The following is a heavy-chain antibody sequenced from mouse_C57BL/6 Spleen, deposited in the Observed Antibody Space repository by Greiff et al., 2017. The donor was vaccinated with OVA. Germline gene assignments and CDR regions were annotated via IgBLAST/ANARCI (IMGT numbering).Heavy chain of an antibody. CDR2: IDPETGGT. CDR1: GYTFTDYE. CDR3: TRELLRGYFDV. Sequence: VQLKQSGAELVRPGASVTLSCKASGYTFTDYEMHWVKQTPVHGLEWIGAIDPETGGTAYNQKFKGKAILTADKSSSTAYMELRSLTSEDSAVYYCTRELLRGYFDVWGTGTTVTVSS. D-gene: IGHD1-1*01. V-gene: IGHV1-15*01. J-gene: IGHJ1*03.